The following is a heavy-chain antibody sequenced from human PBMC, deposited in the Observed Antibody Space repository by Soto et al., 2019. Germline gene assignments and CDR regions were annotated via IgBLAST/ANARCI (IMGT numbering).Heavy chain of an antibody. J-gene: IGHJ4*02. Sequence: QVQLVQSGAEVKKSGSSVRVSCKASGGTFNSYTLSWVRQAPGQRLEWMGRIIPMLSMSTYAQKFQGRVSIIADKSTNTVYLDLSSLRSDDPVIYYCATSYGSGSRPFDYWGQGTLVTVSS. CDR2: IIPMLSMS. D-gene: IGHD3-10*01. CDR3: ATSYGSGSRPFDY. CDR1: GGTFNSYT. V-gene: IGHV1-69*02.